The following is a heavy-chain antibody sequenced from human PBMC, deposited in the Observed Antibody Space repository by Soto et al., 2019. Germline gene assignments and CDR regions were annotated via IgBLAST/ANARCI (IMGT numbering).Heavy chain of an antibody. V-gene: IGHV3-33*01. CDR1: GFTFSRYG. D-gene: IGHD4-4*01. CDR2: IYGDGSKQ. CDR3: ARQCYSNHAGPFDAFDI. J-gene: IGHJ3*02. Sequence: PGGSLRLSCEASGFTFSRYGMHWVRQAPGRGLEWVALIYGDGSKQYYTDSVKGRFTISRNNAKNTLFLEMSVLRAEDTAVYYCARQCYSNHAGPFDAFDIWGQGTMVTVSS.